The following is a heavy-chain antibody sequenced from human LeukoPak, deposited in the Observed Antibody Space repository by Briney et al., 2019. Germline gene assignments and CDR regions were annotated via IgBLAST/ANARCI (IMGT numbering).Heavy chain of an antibody. V-gene: IGHV1-58*01. Sequence: EASVKVSCKASGFTFTSSAVQWVRQARGQRLEWIGWIVVGSGNTNYAQKFQERVTITRDMSTSTAYMELSSLRSEDTAVYYCAADDIVVVPAAASTYYYYGMDVWGQGTTVTVSS. CDR3: AADDIVVVPAAASTYYYYGMDV. CDR1: GFTFTSSA. CDR2: IVVGSGNT. D-gene: IGHD2-2*01. J-gene: IGHJ6*02.